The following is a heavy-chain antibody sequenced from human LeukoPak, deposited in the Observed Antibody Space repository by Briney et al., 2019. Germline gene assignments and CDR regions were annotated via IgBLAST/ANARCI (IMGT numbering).Heavy chain of an antibody. CDR2: IYYSGST. CDR3: ASEPYGVQDPYFDY. CDR1: GGSISSGDYY. Sequence: PSQTLPLTCTVSGGSISSGDYYWSWIRQPPGKGLEWIGYIYYSGSTYYNPSLKSRVTISVDTSKNQFSLKLSSVTAADTAVYYCASEPYGVQDPYFDYWDQGALVTVSS. J-gene: IGHJ4*02. V-gene: IGHV4-30-4*01. D-gene: IGHD4-17*01.